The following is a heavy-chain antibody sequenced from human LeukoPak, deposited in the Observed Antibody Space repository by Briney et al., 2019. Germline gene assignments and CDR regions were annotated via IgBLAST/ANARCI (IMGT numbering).Heavy chain of an antibody. CDR1: GFTFRSHW. CDR3: ARDSGVGDFDY. Sequence: GGSLRLSCAASGFTFRSHWMTWVRQAPGKGLEWVANIKHDGSEKYYVDSVKGRFTISRDHAKNSLYLQINSLSAEDTAVYYCARDSGVGDFDYWGQGTLVTVSS. V-gene: IGHV3-7*01. CDR2: IKHDGSEK. D-gene: IGHD3-16*01. J-gene: IGHJ4*02.